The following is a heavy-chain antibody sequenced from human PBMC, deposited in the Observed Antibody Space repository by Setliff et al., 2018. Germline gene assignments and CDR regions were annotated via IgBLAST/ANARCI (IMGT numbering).Heavy chain of an antibody. J-gene: IGHJ4*02. CDR2: INHRGST. Sequence: SETLSLTCAAYGGTFSDYYWTWIRQPPGKGLEWIGEINHRGSTNYNPSLKSRATISIDTSKDQFSLKVISMTAADTAVYYCARGRNIAARQLDSWGQGTLVTVSS. CDR3: ARGRNIAARQLDS. D-gene: IGHD6-6*01. CDR1: GGTFSDYY. V-gene: IGHV4-34*01.